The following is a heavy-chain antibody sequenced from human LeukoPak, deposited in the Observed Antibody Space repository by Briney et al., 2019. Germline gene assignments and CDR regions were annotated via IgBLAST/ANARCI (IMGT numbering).Heavy chain of an antibody. CDR3: AKGSRSWYTRGGSNLDY. J-gene: IGHJ4*02. CDR2: ISGSGGST. D-gene: IGHD6-13*01. Sequence: PAGSLRLSCAASGFTFSSYAMSWVRQAPGKRLQWGSGISGSGGSTYYTHSVKGRFTISRDNSKNTLYLQMNSLSAEDTAVYYCAKGSRSWYTRGGSNLDYWGQGTLVTVSS. V-gene: IGHV3-23*01. CDR1: GFTFSSYA.